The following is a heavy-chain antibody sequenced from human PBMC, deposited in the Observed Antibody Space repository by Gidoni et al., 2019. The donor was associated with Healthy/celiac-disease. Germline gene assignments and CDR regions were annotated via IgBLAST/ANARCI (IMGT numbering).Heavy chain of an antibody. V-gene: IGHV1-18*01. D-gene: IGHD6-19*01. CDR1: GYTFTSYG. J-gene: IGHJ6*02. Sequence: QVQLVQSGAEVKKPGASVKVSCKASGYTFTSYGTSWVRQAPGQGLEWMGWISAYNGNTNYAQTLQGRVTMTTDASTSTACMELRSLRSDDTAVYYCALLAVAGSYYYYGMDVWGQGTTVTVSS. CDR3: ALLAVAGSYYYYGMDV. CDR2: ISAYNGNT.